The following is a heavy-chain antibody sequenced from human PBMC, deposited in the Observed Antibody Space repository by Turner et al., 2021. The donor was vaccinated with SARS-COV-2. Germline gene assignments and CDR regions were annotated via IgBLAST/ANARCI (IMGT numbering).Heavy chain of an antibody. V-gene: IGHV3-30-3*01. J-gene: IGHJ6*02. Sequence: QLQLVESGGGVVQPGRSLRLSCAASGFTFSTYAMHWVRQAPGKGLEWVALISYDGSNKYYADSVKGRFTISRDNSKNTLYLQMNSLRAEDTAVYYCARARGGSYYYGMDVWGQGTTVTVSS. CDR2: ISYDGSNK. CDR3: ARARGGSYYYGMDV. CDR1: GFTFSTYA. D-gene: IGHD2-15*01.